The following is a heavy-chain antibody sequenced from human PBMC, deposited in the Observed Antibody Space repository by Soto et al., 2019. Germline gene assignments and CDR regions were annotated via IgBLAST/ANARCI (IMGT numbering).Heavy chain of an antibody. CDR1: GYTFTGYH. V-gene: IGHV1-2*04. D-gene: IGHD6-19*01. J-gene: IGHJ4*02. CDR2: INPNSGGT. CDR3: ALGPHSSGWYYFDY. Sequence: ASVKVSCKASGYTFTGYHMHWVRQAPGQGLEWMGWINPNSGGTNYAQKFQGWVTMTRDTSISTAYMELSRLRSDDTAVYYCALGPHSSGWYYFDYWGQGTLVTFSS.